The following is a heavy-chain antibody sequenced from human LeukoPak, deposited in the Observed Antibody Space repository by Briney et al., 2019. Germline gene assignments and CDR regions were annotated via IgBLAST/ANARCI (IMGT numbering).Heavy chain of an antibody. CDR2: TIPIFGTA. CDR3: AGGYCSSTSCHPYWYFDL. J-gene: IGHJ2*01. V-gene: IGHV1-69*05. CDR1: GGTFSSYA. Sequence: SVEVSCKASGGTFSSYAISWVRQAPGQGLEWMGGTIPIFGTANYAQKFQGRVTITTDESTSTAYMELSSLRSEDTAVYYCAGGYCSSTSCHPYWYFDLWGRGTLVTVSS. D-gene: IGHD2-2*03.